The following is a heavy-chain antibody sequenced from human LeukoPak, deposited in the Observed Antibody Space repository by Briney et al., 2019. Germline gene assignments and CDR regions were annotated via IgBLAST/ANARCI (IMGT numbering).Heavy chain of an antibody. J-gene: IGHJ4*02. CDR3: ARGYSYGWATLGIFDY. Sequence: SETLSLTCTVSGGSISSYYWSWIRQPPGKGLEWIGYIYYSGSTNYNPSLKSRVTISVDTSKNQFSLKLSSVTAADTAVYYCARGYSYGWATLGIFDYWGQGTLVTVSS. CDR2: IYYSGST. V-gene: IGHV4-59*01. D-gene: IGHD5-18*01. CDR1: GGSISSYY.